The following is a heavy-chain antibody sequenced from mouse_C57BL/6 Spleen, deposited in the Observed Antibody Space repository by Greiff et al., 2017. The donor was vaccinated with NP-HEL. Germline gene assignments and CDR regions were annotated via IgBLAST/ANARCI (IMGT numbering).Heavy chain of an antibody. J-gene: IGHJ2*01. Sequence: VQGVESDAELVKPGASVKISCKVSGYTFTDHTIHWMKQRPEQGLEWIGYIYPRDGSTKYNEKFKGKATLTADKSSSTAYMQLNSLTSEDSAVYFCALITTVEPYFDYWGQGTTLTVSS. D-gene: IGHD1-1*01. CDR2: IYPRDGST. CDR1: GYTFTDHT. V-gene: IGHV1-78*01. CDR3: ALITTVEPYFDY.